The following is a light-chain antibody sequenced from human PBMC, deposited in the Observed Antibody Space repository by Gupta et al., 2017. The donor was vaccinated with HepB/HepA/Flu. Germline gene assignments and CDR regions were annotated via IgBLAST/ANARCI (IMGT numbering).Light chain of an antibody. V-gene: IGKV1-39*01. Sequence: DIQMTQSPSSLSASVGDRVTITCRASQSISSYLNWYQQKPGKVPKLLIYAASRLQSGVPSRFSGSGSGTDFTLTISRRQPEDFATYYCQQRDSTPFTFGQGTKLEIK. CDR1: QSISSY. CDR3: QQRDSTPFT. CDR2: AAS. J-gene: IGKJ2*01.